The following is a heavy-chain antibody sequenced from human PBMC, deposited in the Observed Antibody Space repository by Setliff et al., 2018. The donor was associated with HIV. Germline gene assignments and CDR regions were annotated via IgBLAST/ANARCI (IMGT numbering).Heavy chain of an antibody. CDR1: GDSISTDY. CDR3: ARHFGWLPREIDY. CDR2: IYYSGST. Sequence: PSETLSLTCTVSGDSISTDYWTWIRQPPGKGLEWIGYIYYSGSTYYTPSLKSRVTISVDTSKNQFSLKLSSVTAADTAVYYCARHFGWLPREIDYWGQGTLVTVSS. V-gene: IGHV4-59*04. D-gene: IGHD5-12*01. J-gene: IGHJ4*02.